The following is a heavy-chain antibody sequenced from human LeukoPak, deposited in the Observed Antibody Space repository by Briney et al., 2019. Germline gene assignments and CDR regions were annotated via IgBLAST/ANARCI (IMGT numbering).Heavy chain of an antibody. CDR3: ARGGFAYSYDSSGYYYFDY. D-gene: IGHD3-22*01. CDR1: GGSISSYY. J-gene: IGHJ4*02. V-gene: IGHV4-59*01. CDR2: IYYSGST. Sequence: TSETLSLTCTVSGGSISSYYWSWIRQPPGKGLEWIGYIYYSGSTNYNPSLKSRVTISVDTSKNQFSLKLSSVTAADTAVYYCARGGFAYSYDSSGYYYFDYWGQGTLVTVSS.